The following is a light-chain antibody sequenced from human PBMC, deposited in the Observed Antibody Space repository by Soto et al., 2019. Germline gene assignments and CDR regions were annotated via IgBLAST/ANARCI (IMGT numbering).Light chain of an antibody. J-gene: IGKJ5*01. CDR1: QGISSW. CDR2: AAS. V-gene: IGKV1-12*01. Sequence: DIRMTQSPSSVSASVGDRVTITCRASQGISSWLAWYQQKPGKAPKLLVHAASSLQYGVPSRFSGNGSGTDFTLTITSLQPEDFATYYGQQANGLPPTCGQGTRLEIK. CDR3: QQANGLPPT.